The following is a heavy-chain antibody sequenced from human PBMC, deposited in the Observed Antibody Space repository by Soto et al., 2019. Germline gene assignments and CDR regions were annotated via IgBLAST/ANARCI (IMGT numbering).Heavy chain of an antibody. J-gene: IGHJ4*02. CDR3: AKDIIKDIVVVVDSGSFDY. CDR2: ISGSGGST. Sequence: GGSLRLSCAASGFTFSSYAMSWVRQAPGKGLEWVSAISGSGGSTYYADSVKGRFTISRDNSKNTLYLQMNSLRAEDTAVYYCAKDIIKDIVVVVDSGSFDYWGQGTLVTVSS. V-gene: IGHV3-23*01. D-gene: IGHD2-15*01. CDR1: GFTFSSYA.